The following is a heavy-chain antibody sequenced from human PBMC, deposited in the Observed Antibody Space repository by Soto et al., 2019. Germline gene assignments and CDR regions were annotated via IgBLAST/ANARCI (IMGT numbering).Heavy chain of an antibody. CDR2: IYSGGST. Sequence: GGSLRLSCAASGFTVSSNYMSWVRQAPGKGLEWVSVIYSGGSTYYADSVKGRFTISRDNAKKSLYLQMNSLRAEDTAVYYCARDPTAYTDARNDYWGQGTLVTVSS. J-gene: IGHJ4*02. D-gene: IGHD2-21*01. CDR1: GFTVSSNY. V-gene: IGHV3-66*01. CDR3: ARDPTAYTDARNDY.